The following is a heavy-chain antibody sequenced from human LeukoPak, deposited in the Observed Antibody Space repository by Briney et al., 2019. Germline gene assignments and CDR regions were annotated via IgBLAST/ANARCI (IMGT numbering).Heavy chain of an antibody. CDR1: GFTFSSYS. CDR2: SSSSSSTI. Sequence: PGGSLRLSCAASGFTFSSYSMNWVRQAPGKGLEWVSYSSSSSSTIYYADSVKGRFTISRDNAKNSLYLQMNRLRDEDTAVYYCARDLDGQWLVPFDYWGQGTLVTVSS. V-gene: IGHV3-48*02. J-gene: IGHJ4*02. D-gene: IGHD6-19*01. CDR3: ARDLDGQWLVPFDY.